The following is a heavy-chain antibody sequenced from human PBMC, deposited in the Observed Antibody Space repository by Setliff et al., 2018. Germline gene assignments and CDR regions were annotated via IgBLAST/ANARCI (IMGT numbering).Heavy chain of an antibody. CDR1: GGSISNYY. CDR3: ARDVFDFQTGEGGP. CDR2: IQKSGSA. J-gene: IGHJ5*02. V-gene: IGHV4-59*01. Sequence: SETLSLTCIVSGGSISNYYWSWIRQPPGKGLECIGYIQKSGSANYNPSLMSRVTISVDTSRNQFSLKLRSVTAADTAVYYCARDVFDFQTGEGGPWGQGTRVTVSS. D-gene: IGHD2-8*02.